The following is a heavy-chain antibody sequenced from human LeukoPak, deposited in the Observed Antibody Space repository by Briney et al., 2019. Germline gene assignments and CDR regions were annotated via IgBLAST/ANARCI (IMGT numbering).Heavy chain of an antibody. CDR2: IWFDGSNK. CDR3: ASSAGALIDC. Sequence: GGSLRLSCAASGFTFSNYDMHWVRQAPGKGLEWVAIIWFDGSNKFYADSVKGRFTISRDNSKNTLYLQMNSLRAEDTAVYYCASSAGALIDCWGQGTLVTVSS. D-gene: IGHD6-19*01. CDR1: GFTFSNYD. J-gene: IGHJ4*02. V-gene: IGHV3-33*01.